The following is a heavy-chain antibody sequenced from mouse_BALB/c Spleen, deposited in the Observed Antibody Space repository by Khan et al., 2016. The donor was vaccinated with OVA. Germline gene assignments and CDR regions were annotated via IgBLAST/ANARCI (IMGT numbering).Heavy chain of an antibody. J-gene: IGHJ2*01. CDR1: GFTFSSYG. Sequence: EVELVESGGGLVQPGGSLKLSCAASGFTFSSYGMSWVRQTPDKRLELVATINSNGGSTYYPDSVKGRFTISRDNAKNTLYLQMSSLKSEDTALYDCARIARTINWGQGTTLTVSS. CDR2: INSNGGST. V-gene: IGHV5-6-3*01. CDR3: ARIARTIN.